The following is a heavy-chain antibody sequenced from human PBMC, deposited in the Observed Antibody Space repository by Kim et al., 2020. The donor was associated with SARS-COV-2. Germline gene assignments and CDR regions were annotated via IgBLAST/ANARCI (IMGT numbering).Heavy chain of an antibody. CDR2: INTNTGNP. D-gene: IGHD2-2*01. J-gene: IGHJ4*02. CDR3: ARGPSTTDIVVVPAAFDY. V-gene: IGHV7-4-1*02. CDR1: GYTFTSYA. Sequence: ASVKVSCKASGYTFTSYAMNWVRQAPGQGLEWMGWINTNTGNPTYAQGFTGRFVFSLDTSVSTAYLQISSLKAEDTAVYYCARGPSTTDIVVVPAAFDYWGQGTLVTVSS.